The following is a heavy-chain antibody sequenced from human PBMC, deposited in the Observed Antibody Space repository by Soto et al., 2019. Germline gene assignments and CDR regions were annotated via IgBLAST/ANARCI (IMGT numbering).Heavy chain of an antibody. Sequence: ESGGGVVQPGRSLRLSCAASGFAFGTYAMHWVRQAPGKGLEWVAFISYDGSVKYYADSVKGRFTISRDNSKNTLSLQMNSLGPEDTAVYYCAREGDGRSSYSGFDYWGQGTLVTVSS. CDR3: AREGDGRSSYSGFDY. D-gene: IGHD6-6*01. CDR2: ISYDGSVK. J-gene: IGHJ4*02. CDR1: GFAFGTYA. V-gene: IGHV3-30-3*01.